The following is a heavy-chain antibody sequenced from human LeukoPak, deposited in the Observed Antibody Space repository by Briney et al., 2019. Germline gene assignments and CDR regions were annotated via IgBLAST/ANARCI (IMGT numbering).Heavy chain of an antibody. D-gene: IGHD3-22*01. CDR1: GGTFSSYA. CDR3: ARVILFQDYYDSSGYYYWFDP. CDR2: IIPIFGTA. J-gene: IGHJ5*02. Sequence: SVKVSCKASGGTFSSYAISWARQAPGQGLEWMGGIIPIFGTANYAQKFQGRVTITADESTSTAYMELRSLRSDDTAVFYCARVILFQDYYDSSGYYYWFDPWGQGTLVTVSS. V-gene: IGHV1-69*13.